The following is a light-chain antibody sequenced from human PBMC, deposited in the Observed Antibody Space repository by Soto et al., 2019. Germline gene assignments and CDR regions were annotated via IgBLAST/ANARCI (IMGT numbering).Light chain of an antibody. V-gene: IGKV3-20*01. Sequence: EVALTQSTGTLSLSRGERATLSCRASERIYSAYLGWYQQKPGQAPRLLIYGTSSRATGIPDRFSGSGSGTDFTLTISRLEPEDFAVYYCEQYAISPITFAQGTRLEIK. J-gene: IGKJ5*01. CDR1: ERIYSAY. CDR3: EQYAISPIT. CDR2: GTS.